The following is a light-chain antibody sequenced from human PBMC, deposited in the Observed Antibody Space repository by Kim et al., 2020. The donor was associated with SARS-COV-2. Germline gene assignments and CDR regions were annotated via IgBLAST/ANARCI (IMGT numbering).Light chain of an antibody. J-gene: IGLJ3*02. V-gene: IGLV3-21*04. Sequence: SYELTQPPSVSVAPGKTARITCGGNNIGSKSVYWYQQKPGQAPVLVIYYDSDRPSGIPERFSGSNAGNTATLTISRVEAGDEADYYCQVWDSSSVFGGGTQLTVL. CDR2: YDS. CDR1: NIGSKS. CDR3: QVWDSSSV.